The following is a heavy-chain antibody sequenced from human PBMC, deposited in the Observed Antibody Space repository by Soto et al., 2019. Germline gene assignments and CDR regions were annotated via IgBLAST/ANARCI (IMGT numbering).Heavy chain of an antibody. CDR3: ARDDYDFWSGYYNPFYFDY. D-gene: IGHD3-3*01. CDR2: ISSSSSYI. CDR1: GFTFSSYS. J-gene: IGHJ4*02. V-gene: IGHV3-21*01. Sequence: GGSLRLSCAASGFTFSSYSMNWVRQAPGKGLEWVSSISSSSSYIYYADSVKGRFTISRDNAKNSLYLQMNSLRAEDTAVYYCARDDYDFWSGYYNPFYFDYWGQGT.